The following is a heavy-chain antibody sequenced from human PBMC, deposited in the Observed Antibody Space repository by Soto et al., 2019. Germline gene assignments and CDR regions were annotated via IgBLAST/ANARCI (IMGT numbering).Heavy chain of an antibody. V-gene: IGHV3-49*04. J-gene: IGHJ6*02. CDR3: TSASNCSSTSCYKAGYYYGMDV. CDR2: IRSKAYGGTT. Sequence: GGSLRLSCTASVFTFGDYAMSCVRHSPGKGLEWVGFIRSKAYGGTTEYAASVKGRFTISRDDSKSIAYMQMNSLKTEDTAVYYCTSASNCSSTSCYKAGYYYGMDVGGQGNTVTVS. D-gene: IGHD2-2*02. CDR1: VFTFGDYA.